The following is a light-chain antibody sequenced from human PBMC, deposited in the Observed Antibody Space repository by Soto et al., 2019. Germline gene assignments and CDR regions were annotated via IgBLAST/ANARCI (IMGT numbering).Light chain of an antibody. CDR1: QSVSSSY. Sequence: ELVLTPSPGTLSLSPGERATLSCRASQSVSSSYLAWYQQKPGQAPRLLIYGASSRATGLPDRFSGSGSGTDFTLTISRLEPEDFAVYYCQQYGSSPLITFGQGTRLEIK. CDR2: GAS. V-gene: IGKV3-20*01. CDR3: QQYGSSPLIT. J-gene: IGKJ5*01.